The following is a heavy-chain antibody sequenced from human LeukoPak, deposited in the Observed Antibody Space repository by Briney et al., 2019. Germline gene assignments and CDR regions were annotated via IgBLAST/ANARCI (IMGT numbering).Heavy chain of an antibody. J-gene: IGHJ5*02. V-gene: IGHV3-23*01. CDR3: AEGPRVVVVPAAIS. Sequence: GGSLRLSCAASGFTFSSYAMNWVRQAPGKGLEWVSAISGSGDSTYYADSVKGRFTISRDNSKNTLYLQMNSLRAEDTAIYYCAEGPRVVVVPAAISWGQGTLVTVSS. CDR2: ISGSGDST. D-gene: IGHD2-2*01. CDR1: GFTFSSYA.